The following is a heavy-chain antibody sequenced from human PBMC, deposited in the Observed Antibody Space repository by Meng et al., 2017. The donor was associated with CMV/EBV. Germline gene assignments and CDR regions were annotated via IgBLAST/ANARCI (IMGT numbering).Heavy chain of an antibody. CDR3: AGVQWLDRPFDH. Sequence: EVQLVESGGGLVKPGGSLRLSCAASGFTFSSYSMNWVRQAPGKGLEWVSSISSSSSYIYYADSVKGRFTISRDNAKNSLYLQMNSLRAEDTAVYYCAGVQWLDRPFDHWGQGPLVTVAS. CDR1: GFTFSSYS. V-gene: IGHV3-21*01. D-gene: IGHD5-12*01. CDR2: ISSSSSYI. J-gene: IGHJ4*02.